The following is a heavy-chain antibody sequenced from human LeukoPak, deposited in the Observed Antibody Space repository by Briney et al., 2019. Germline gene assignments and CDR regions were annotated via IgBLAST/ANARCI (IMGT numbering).Heavy chain of an antibody. D-gene: IGHD1-14*01. CDR2: ISYSSSPI. CDR3: TRGTNCDY. J-gene: IGHJ4*02. V-gene: IGHV3-48*02. Sequence: GGSLRLSCAASGFTFSSYSMTWVRQAPGKGLEWISYISYSSSPIYYADSVKGRFAISRDNAKNSLYLQMNSLRDEDTAVYYCTRGTNCDYWGQGTLVTVSS. CDR1: GFTFSSYS.